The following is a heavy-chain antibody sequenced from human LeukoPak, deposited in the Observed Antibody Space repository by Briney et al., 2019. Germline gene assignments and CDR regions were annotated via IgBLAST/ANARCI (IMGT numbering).Heavy chain of an antibody. J-gene: IGHJ4*02. CDR1: GFTVSSNY. CDR2: IYSGGST. CDR3: AREESSGWYAFDY. Sequence: PGGSLRLSCAASGFTVSSNYMSWVRQAPGKGLEWVSVIYSGGSTYYADSVKGRFTISRDNSKNTLYLQMNSLRAEDTAVYYCAREESSGWYAFDYWGQGTLVTVSS. D-gene: IGHD6-19*01. V-gene: IGHV3-66*01.